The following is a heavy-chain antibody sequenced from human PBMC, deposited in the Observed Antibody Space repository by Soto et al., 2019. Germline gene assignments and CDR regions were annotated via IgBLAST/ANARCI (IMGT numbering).Heavy chain of an antibody. CDR1: GFTFSTSV. J-gene: IGHJ4*02. Sequence: EVQLLESGGDLVQPGGSLRLSCAASGFTFSTSVINWVRQAPGKGLEWLSAITGSGANTYYADSVKGRFTITRDNSKKSLYLQKNNLCGDDTAVYYCAKEPGQWGQGTLVTVSS. D-gene: IGHD7-27*01. CDR2: ITGSGANT. CDR3: AKEPGQ. V-gene: IGHV3-23*01.